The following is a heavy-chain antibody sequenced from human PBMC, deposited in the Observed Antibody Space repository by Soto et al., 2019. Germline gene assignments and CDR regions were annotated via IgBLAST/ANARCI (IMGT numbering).Heavy chain of an antibody. CDR1: GGSISSYY. V-gene: IGHV4-59*08. Sequence: SETLSLTCTVAGGSISSYYWSWIRQPPGKGLEWIGYIYYSGSTNYNPSLKSRVTISVDTSKNQFSLKLSSVTAADTAVYYCARLSTSGWYGWFDPWGQGTLVTVSS. CDR3: ARLSTSGWYGWFDP. CDR2: IYYSGST. D-gene: IGHD6-19*01. J-gene: IGHJ5*02.